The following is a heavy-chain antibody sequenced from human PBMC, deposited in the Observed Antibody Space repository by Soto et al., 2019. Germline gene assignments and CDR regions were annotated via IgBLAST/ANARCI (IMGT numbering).Heavy chain of an antibody. D-gene: IGHD2-8*01. V-gene: IGHV1-18*04. CDR1: GYTFSNYA. CDR2: VSPYNGNA. J-gene: IGHJ4*02. CDR3: AREISLIMAAPDY. Sequence: ASVKVSCKTSGYTFSNYAISWVRQAPGQGLEWIGWVSPYNGNANYTEKFQGRVSMTTDTSTTTAYMELTSLTSDDTAIYYCAREISLIMAAPDYWGQGTLVTVSS.